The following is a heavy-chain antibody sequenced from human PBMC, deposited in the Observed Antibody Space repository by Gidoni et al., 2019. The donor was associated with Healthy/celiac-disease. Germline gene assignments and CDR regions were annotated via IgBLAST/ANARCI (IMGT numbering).Heavy chain of an antibody. CDR2: INSDGSRT. V-gene: IGHV3-74*01. D-gene: IGHD5-18*01. Sequence: EVQLVESGGGLVQPGGSLRLSCAASGFTFSSYWMHWVRQAPGKGLVWVSRINSDGSRTTYADSVKGRFTICRDNAKNTLHMQMNSLRAEDTAVYYCARVDSYGWDWYFDLWGRGTLVTVSS. CDR3: ARVDSYGWDWYFDL. J-gene: IGHJ2*01. CDR1: GFTFSSYW.